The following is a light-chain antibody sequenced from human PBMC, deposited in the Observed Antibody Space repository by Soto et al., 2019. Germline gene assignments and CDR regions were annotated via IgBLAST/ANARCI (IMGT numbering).Light chain of an antibody. CDR1: SSDVGDNY. CDR3: SAYAGSNTFV. Sequence: QSALAQPPSASGSPGQSVTISCTGTSSDVGDNYVSWSQRHLGKAPKLIIYEVTLRPSGVPDRFSGSKSGNTASLTVSGLQADDEADYYCSAYAGSNTFVFGTGTKLTVL. V-gene: IGLV2-8*01. J-gene: IGLJ1*01. CDR2: EVT.